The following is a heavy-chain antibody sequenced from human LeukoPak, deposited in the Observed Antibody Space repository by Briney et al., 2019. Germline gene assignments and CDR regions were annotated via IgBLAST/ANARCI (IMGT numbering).Heavy chain of an antibody. CDR1: GGSISSGGYS. CDR2: IYHSGST. V-gene: IGHV4-30-2*01. CDR3: AIWGSNYYYYGMDV. J-gene: IGHJ6*02. Sequence: PSQTLSLTCAVSGGSISSGGYSWSWIRQPPGKGLEWIGYIYHSGSTYYNPSLKSRVTISVDRSKNQFSLKLSSVTAADTAVYYCAIWGSNYYYYGMDVWGQGTTVTVSS. D-gene: IGHD7-27*01.